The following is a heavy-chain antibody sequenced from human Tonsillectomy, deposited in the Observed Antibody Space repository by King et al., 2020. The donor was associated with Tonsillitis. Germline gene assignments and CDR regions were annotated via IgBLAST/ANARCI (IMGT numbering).Heavy chain of an antibody. D-gene: IGHD1-20*01. V-gene: IGHV3-30-3*01. CDR1: GFTFSSYT. CDR2: ISYDGSNK. CDR3: ARVLTGSTIDY. Sequence: VQLVESGGGVVQTGRSLRLSCAASGFTFSSYTMHWVRQAPGKGLEGVTGISYDGSNKYYADSVKGRFTISRDNSKNTLYLQMNSLRAEDTAVYYCARVLTGSTIDYWGQGTLVTVSS. J-gene: IGHJ4*02.